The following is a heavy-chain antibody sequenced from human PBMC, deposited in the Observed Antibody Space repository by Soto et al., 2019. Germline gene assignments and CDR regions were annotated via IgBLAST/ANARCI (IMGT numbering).Heavy chain of an antibody. Sequence: PSETLSLTCAVYGGSFSGYYWSWIRQPPGKGLEWIGEINHSGSTNYNPSLKSRVTISVDTSKNQFSLKLSSVTAADTAVYYCARGTVVVVAAIHWFDPWGQGTLVTVSS. CDR2: INHSGST. CDR3: ARGTVVVVAAIHWFDP. CDR1: GGSFSGYY. V-gene: IGHV4-34*01. J-gene: IGHJ5*02. D-gene: IGHD2-15*01.